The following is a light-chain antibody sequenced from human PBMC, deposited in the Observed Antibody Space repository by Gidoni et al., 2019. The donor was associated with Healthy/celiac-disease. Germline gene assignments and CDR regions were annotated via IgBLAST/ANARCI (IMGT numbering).Light chain of an antibody. Sequence: DIQMTQSPSSLSASVGDRVTITCRASQSISSYLNWYQQKPGKAPKLLIYAASSLQSGVPSRFSGSGPGTDFTLTISSLQPEDFATYYCQQSYSKPPWTFGQGTKVEIK. CDR1: QSISSY. CDR2: AAS. CDR3: QQSYSKPPWT. V-gene: IGKV1-39*01. J-gene: IGKJ1*01.